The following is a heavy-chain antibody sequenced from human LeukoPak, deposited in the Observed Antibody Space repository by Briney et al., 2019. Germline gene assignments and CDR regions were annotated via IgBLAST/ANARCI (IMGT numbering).Heavy chain of an antibody. D-gene: IGHD2-15*01. CDR2: INHSGST. Sequence: SETLSLTCAVYGGSFSGYYWSWIRQPPGKGLEWIGEINHSGSTNHNPSLKSRVTISVDTSKNQFSLKLSSVTAADTAVYYCARGMGMVVDYWGQGTLVTVSS. V-gene: IGHV4-34*01. CDR1: GGSFSGYY. CDR3: ARGMGMVVDY. J-gene: IGHJ4*02.